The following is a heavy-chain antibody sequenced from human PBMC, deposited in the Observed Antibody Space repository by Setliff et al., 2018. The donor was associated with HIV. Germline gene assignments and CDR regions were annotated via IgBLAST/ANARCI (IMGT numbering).Heavy chain of an antibody. CDR1: GETIRNGFYY. CDR3: ARGGGPDTNFDS. Sequence: SETLSLTCTVSGETIRNGFYYWHWMRQPPGKGLEWIGSIYYSGSTHYKSSLKSRVTISVDPSKNQFSLRLSSVTAADTAVYYCARGGGPDTNFDSWGRGTLVTVSS. CDR2: IYYSGST. V-gene: IGHV4-39*07. J-gene: IGHJ4*02.